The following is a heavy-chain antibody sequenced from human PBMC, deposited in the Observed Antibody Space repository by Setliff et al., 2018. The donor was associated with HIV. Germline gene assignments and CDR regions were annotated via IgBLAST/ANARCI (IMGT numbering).Heavy chain of an antibody. CDR3: ARRLGAHYYASGSYYQYWYFDL. J-gene: IGHJ2*01. CDR1: GYSFTSYW. V-gene: IGHV5-51*01. CDR2: IYPADSDT. D-gene: IGHD3-10*01. Sequence: GESLTISCKGSGYSFTSYWIGWVRQMPGKGLEWMGIIYPADSDTRYSPTSQGQVTISADKSISTAYLHWSSLKASDTAMYYCARRLGAHYYASGSYYQYWYFDLWGRGTLVTVSS.